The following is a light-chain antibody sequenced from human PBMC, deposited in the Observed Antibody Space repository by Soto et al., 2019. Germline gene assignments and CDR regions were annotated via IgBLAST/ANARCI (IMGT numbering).Light chain of an antibody. V-gene: IGKV3-15*01. Sequence: EIVMTQSPATLSVSPGERATLSCRSSQSVSGNLARYLQKPAQAPRLLIYGASTKSTGIPARFSGSGSGTEFTLTISSLQSEDFAVYYCQQYNNWPPTFDQGTKVEIK. CDR2: GAS. CDR1: QSVSGN. J-gene: IGKJ1*01. CDR3: QQYNNWPPT.